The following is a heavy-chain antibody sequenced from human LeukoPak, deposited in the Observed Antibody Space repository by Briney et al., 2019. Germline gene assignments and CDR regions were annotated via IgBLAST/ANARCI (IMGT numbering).Heavy chain of an antibody. CDR1: GFTFDDYA. V-gene: IGHV3-23*01. CDR3: AKNQWLVPRAFFDY. J-gene: IGHJ4*02. D-gene: IGHD6-19*01. CDR2: ISWNSGST. Sequence: GGSLRLSCAASGFTFDDYAMHWVRQAPGKGLEWVSGISWNSGSTYYADSVKGRFTISRDNSKNTLYLQMNSLRAEDTAVYYCAKNQWLVPRAFFDYWGQGTLVTVSS.